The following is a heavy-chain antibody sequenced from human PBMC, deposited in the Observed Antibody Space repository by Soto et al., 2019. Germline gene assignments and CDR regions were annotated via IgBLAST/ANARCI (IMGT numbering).Heavy chain of an antibody. J-gene: IGHJ6*02. CDR1: GFTFSNAW. CDR2: IKSKTDGGTT. CDR3: TTDYSSGDYYYYYYGMDV. D-gene: IGHD7-27*01. V-gene: IGHV3-15*07. Sequence: EVQLVESGGGLVKPGGSLRLSCAASGFTFSNAWMNWVRQAPGKGLEWVGRIKSKTDGGTTDYAAPVKGRFTISRDESKNTLYLQMNSLKTEDTAVYYCTTDYSSGDYYYYYYGMDVWGQGTTVTVSS.